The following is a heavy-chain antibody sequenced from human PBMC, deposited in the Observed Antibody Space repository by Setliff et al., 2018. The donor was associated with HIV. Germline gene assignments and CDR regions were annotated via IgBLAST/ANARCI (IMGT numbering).Heavy chain of an antibody. Sequence: SETLSPPALSLVAPSRIPSGAGSGGPLGGGLEWIGYTYHTGSTDYNPALQSRVTIFVDMSKNQFSLKVASVTAADTAIYYCARHGDDMGADYFDLWGLGTLVTVSS. V-gene: IGHV4-59*08. CDR3: ARHGDDMGADYFDL. CDR2: TYHTGST. D-gene: IGHD1-1*01. CDR1: VAPSRIPS. J-gene: IGHJ4*02.